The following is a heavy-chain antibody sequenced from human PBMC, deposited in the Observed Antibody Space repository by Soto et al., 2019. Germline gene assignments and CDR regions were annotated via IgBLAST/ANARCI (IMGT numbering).Heavy chain of an antibody. D-gene: IGHD3-10*01. CDR3: TKEHADNYGSYYFDY. J-gene: IGHJ4*02. CDR2: ISGSSGST. Sequence: EVQLLESGGGLVQPGGSLRLSCAASGFTFRNYAMTWVRQAPGKGLEWVSGISGSSGSTYYADSVKGRFTISRDNSKNTLYLQMNSLRGEDTAVYYCTKEHADNYGSYYFDYWGQGTLVTVSS. V-gene: IGHV3-23*01. CDR1: GFTFRNYA.